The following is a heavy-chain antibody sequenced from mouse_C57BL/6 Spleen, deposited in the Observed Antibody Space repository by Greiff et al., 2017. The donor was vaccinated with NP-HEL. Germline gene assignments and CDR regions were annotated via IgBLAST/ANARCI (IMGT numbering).Heavy chain of an antibody. CDR2: INPNNGGT. CDR1: GYTFTDYY. D-gene: IGHD1-1*01. CDR3: AREDYGTYAMDY. Sequence: VQLQQSGPELVKPGASVKISCKASGYTFTDYYMNWVKQSHGKSLEWIGDINPNNGGTSYNQKFKGKATLTVDKSSSTAYMELRSLTSEDSAVYYCAREDYGTYAMDYWGQGTSVTVSS. J-gene: IGHJ4*01. V-gene: IGHV1-26*01.